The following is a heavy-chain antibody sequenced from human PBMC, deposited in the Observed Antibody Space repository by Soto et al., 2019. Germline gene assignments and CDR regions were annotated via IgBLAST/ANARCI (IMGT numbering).Heavy chain of an antibody. J-gene: IGHJ4*02. CDR3: ARASTLSGAKVDY. CDR2: IYYSGST. V-gene: IGHV4-59*01. D-gene: IGHD2-8*02. Sequence: QVQLQESGPGLVKPSETLSLTCTVSGGSISSYYWSWIRQPPGKGLEWIGYIYYSGSTNYNPSLKSRVTISVDTSKNQFSLKLSSVTAADTAVYYCARASTLSGAKVDYWGQGTLVTVSS. CDR1: GGSISSYY.